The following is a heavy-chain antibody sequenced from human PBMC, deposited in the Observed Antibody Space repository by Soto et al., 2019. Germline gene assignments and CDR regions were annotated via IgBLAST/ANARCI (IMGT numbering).Heavy chain of an antibody. CDR1: VGSISSPTYY. Sequence: SETLSLTCSVSVGSISSPTYYWFWIRHPPGKGLEWIGSIYYSGSTYYSPSLKSRVTISVDTSKNQFSLKVSSVTAADTAVYYCARLPGITTSRRDYWGQGTLVTVSS. V-gene: IGHV4-39*01. CDR2: IYYSGST. CDR3: ARLPGITTSRRDY. J-gene: IGHJ4*02. D-gene: IGHD1-1*01.